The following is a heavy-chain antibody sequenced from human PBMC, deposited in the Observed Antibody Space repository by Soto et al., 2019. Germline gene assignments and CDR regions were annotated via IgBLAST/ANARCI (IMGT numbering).Heavy chain of an antibody. Sequence: SETLSLTCTVSCGSISSGGYYWSWIRQHPGKGLEWIGYIYYSGSTYYNPSLKSRVTISVDTSKNQFSLKLSSVTAADTAVYYCAREHMIGSWFDPWGQGTLVTVSS. CDR2: IYYSGST. D-gene: IGHD3-9*01. CDR3: AREHMIGSWFDP. J-gene: IGHJ5*02. CDR1: CGSISSGGYY. V-gene: IGHV4-31*03.